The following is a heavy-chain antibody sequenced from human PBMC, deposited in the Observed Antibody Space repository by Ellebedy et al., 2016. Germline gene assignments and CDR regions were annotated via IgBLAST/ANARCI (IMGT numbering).Heavy chain of an antibody. J-gene: IGHJ4*02. CDR3: ARSDSGYYHDFDC. V-gene: IGHV3-23*01. CDR2: ISGSGGST. CDR1: GFTFNEYT. D-gene: IGHD3-22*01. Sequence: GGSLRLSCAASGFTFNEYTMSWVRQAPGKGLEWVSAISGSGGSTYYADSVKGRFTISRDNSKNTLYLQMNSLSAEDTAVYYCARSDSGYYHDFDCWGQGTLVTVSS.